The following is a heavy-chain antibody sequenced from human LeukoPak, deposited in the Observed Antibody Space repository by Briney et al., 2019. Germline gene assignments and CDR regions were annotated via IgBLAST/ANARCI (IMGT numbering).Heavy chain of an antibody. D-gene: IGHD3-3*01. J-gene: IGHJ4*02. Sequence: PGGSLRLSCAASGFTFSSYSMTWVRQAPGKGLEWVSSMSSGSRYIYYADSVRGRFTISRDNAKNSLYLLMNSLRAEDTAVYYCATDRLTRASRLFVVQWGQGTLVTVSS. CDR1: GFTFSSYS. V-gene: IGHV3-21*01. CDR2: MSSGSRYI. CDR3: ATDRLTRASRLFVVQ.